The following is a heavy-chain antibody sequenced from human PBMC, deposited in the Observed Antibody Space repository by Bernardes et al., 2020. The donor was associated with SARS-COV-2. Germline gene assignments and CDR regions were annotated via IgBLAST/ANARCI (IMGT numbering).Heavy chain of an antibody. CDR3: ARGSAAVVSHFMLLFANWYFDL. J-gene: IGHJ2*01. Sequence: SETLSLTCSVSGASIGRGYYWSWIRQTPGKGLEWIGEINDSGSTKYNPALKSRVTISVDPSKNQFSLKLNSVTAADTAVYYCARGSAAVVSHFMLLFANWYFDLWGRGTLVTVSS. D-gene: IGHD2-15*01. V-gene: IGHV4-34*01. CDR1: GASIGRGYY. CDR2: INDSGST.